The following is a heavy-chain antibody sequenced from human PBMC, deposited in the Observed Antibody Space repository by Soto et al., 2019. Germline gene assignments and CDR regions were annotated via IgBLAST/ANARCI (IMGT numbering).Heavy chain of an antibody. Sequence: GASVQVSCKASGYTFTGYYMHWVRQAPGQGLEWMGWINPNSGGTNYAQKFQGRVTMTRDTSISTAYMELSRLRSDDTAVYYCARAGYCXSTSCYMGYYYYYGMDVWGQGTTVTVSS. D-gene: IGHD2-2*02. CDR2: INPNSGGT. J-gene: IGHJ6*02. V-gene: IGHV1-2*02. CDR3: ARAGYCXSTSCYMGYYYYYGMDV. CDR1: GYTFTGYY.